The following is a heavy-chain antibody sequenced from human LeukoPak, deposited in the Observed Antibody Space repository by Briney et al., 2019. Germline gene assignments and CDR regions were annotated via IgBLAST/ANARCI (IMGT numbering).Heavy chain of an antibody. CDR1: GGTFSSYA. Sequence: ASVKVSCKAPGGTFSSYAISWVRQAPGQGLEWMGGIIPIFGTANYAQKFQGRVTITADESTSTAYMELSSLRSEDTAVYYCARVGITMVRGVSPGYYFDYWGQGTLVTVSS. V-gene: IGHV1-69*13. CDR3: ARVGITMVRGVSPGYYFDY. J-gene: IGHJ4*02. CDR2: IIPIFGTA. D-gene: IGHD3-10*01.